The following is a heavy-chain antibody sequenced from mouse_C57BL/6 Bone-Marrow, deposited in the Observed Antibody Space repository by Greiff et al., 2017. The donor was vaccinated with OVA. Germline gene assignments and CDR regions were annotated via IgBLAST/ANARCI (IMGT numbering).Heavy chain of an antibody. V-gene: IGHV14-4*01. D-gene: IGHD1-1*01. CDR1: GFNIKDDY. CDR2: IDPENGDT. Sequence: EVQLQQSGAELVRPGASVKLSCTASGFNIKDDYMHWVKQRPEQGLEWIGWIDPENGDTEYASKFQGKGTITADTSSNTDYLQLSSLTSEDTAVYYCTTAYGRGDYWGQGTSVTVSS. CDR3: TTAYGRGDY. J-gene: IGHJ4*01.